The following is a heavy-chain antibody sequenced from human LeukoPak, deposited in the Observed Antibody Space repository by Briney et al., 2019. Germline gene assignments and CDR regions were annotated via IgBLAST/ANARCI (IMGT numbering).Heavy chain of an antibody. V-gene: IGHV3-23*01. CDR1: GFTFSSYA. CDR3: ARDGYSSSWYSSFDY. CDR2: ISGSGGRT. Sequence: GGSLRLSCAASGFTFSSYAMSWVRQAPGKGLEWVSGISGSGGRTYYADSVKGRFTISRDNAKNSLYLQMNSLRAEDTAVYYCARDGYSSSWYSSFDYWGQGTLVTVSS. J-gene: IGHJ4*02. D-gene: IGHD6-13*01.